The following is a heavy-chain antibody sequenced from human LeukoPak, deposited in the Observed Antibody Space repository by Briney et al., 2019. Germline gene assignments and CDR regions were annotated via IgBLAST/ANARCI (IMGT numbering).Heavy chain of an antibody. J-gene: IGHJ4*02. V-gene: IGHV1-24*01. CDR1: GYTLTELS. CDR3: AADPISSRVGD. D-gene: IGHD3-16*01. Sequence: ASVKVSCKVSGYTLTELSMHWVRQAPGKGLEWMGGFDPEDGETIYAQKFQERVTITRDMSTSTAYMELSSLRSEDTAVYYCAADPISSRVGDWGQGTLVTVSS. CDR2: FDPEDGET.